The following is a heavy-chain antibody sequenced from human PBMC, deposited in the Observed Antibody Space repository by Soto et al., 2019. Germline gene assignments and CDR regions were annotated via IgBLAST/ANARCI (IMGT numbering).Heavy chain of an antibody. CDR3: ARLRIVATYYYSGMDV. Sequence: GESLKISCKGSGYSFTSYWISWVRQMPGKGLEWMGRIDPSDSYTNYSPSFQGHVTISADKSISTAYLQWSSLKASDTAMYYCARLRIVATYYYSGMDVWGQGTTVTVSS. V-gene: IGHV5-10-1*01. CDR2: IDPSDSYT. D-gene: IGHD5-12*01. J-gene: IGHJ6*02. CDR1: GYSFTSYW.